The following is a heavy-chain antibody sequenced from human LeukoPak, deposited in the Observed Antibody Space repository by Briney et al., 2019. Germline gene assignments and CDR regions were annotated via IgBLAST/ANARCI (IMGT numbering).Heavy chain of an antibody. V-gene: IGHV3-21*01. J-gene: IGHJ4*02. CDR2: ISSSSSYI. CDR3: ARDSGSYGRYGGY. CDR1: GFTFSSYS. D-gene: IGHD5-18*01. Sequence: GGSLRLSCAASGFTFSSYSMNWVRQAPGKGLEWVSSISSSSSYIYYADSVKGRFTISRDNAKNSLYLQMNSLRAEGTAVYYCARDSGSYGRYGGYWGQGTLVTVSS.